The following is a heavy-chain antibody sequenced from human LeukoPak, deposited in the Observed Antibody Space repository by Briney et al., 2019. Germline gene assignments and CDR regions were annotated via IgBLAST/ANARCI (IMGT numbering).Heavy chain of an antibody. D-gene: IGHD4-17*01. V-gene: IGHV3-23*01. CDR2: ISGSGGST. CDR3: AKDITYYGDLDY. CDR1: GFTFSSYA. J-gene: IGHJ4*02. Sequence: QPGGSLRLSCAASGFTFSSYAMSWVRQAPGKGLEWVSAISGSGGSTYYADSVKGRFTISRDNSKNTLYPRMNSLRAEDTAVYYCAKDITYYGDLDYWGQGTLVTVSS.